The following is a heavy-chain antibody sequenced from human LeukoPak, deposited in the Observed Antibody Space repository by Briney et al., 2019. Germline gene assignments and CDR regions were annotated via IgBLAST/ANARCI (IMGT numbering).Heavy chain of an antibody. CDR2: ISSSGSTI. Sequence: GGSLRLSCAASGFTFSSYEMNWVRQAPGKGLEWVSYISSSGSTIYYADSVKGRFTISRDNAKNSLYLQMNSLRAEDTAVYYCASRPIAAAGRIPWEVGTWGQGTLVTVSS. V-gene: IGHV3-48*03. CDR1: GFTFSSYE. D-gene: IGHD6-13*01. J-gene: IGHJ5*02. CDR3: ASRPIAAAGRIPWEVGT.